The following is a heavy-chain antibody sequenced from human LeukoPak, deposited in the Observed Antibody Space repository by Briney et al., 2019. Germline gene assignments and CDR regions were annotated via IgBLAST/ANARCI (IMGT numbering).Heavy chain of an antibody. D-gene: IGHD3-10*01. CDR1: GGAISSDGYY. J-gene: IGHJ6*04. V-gene: IGHV4-31*03. Sequence: PSRTLSLTCTVSGGAISSDGYYWSWIRQHPGKGLEWIGYIYYSGSAYYNPALKRRVTISVDTSKNQFSLKLSSVAAADTAVYYCARGLAGLVRGGLDVWGKGTTITVSS. CDR3: ARGLAGLVRGGLDV. CDR2: IYYSGSA.